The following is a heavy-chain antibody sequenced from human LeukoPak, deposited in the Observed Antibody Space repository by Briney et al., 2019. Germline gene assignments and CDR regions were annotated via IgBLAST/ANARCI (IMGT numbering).Heavy chain of an antibody. CDR3: APDIVVVPAAADAFDI. CDR2: IRYDGSNK. D-gene: IGHD2-2*01. Sequence: PGGSLRLSCAASGFTFSSYGLHGVRQAPAKGLEGVAFIRYDGSNKYYAGSVYGRFIISRDNSKNTLSLQMNSLRAEDTAVYYCAPDIVVVPAAADAFDIWGQGTMVTVSS. J-gene: IGHJ3*02. CDR1: GFTFSSYG. V-gene: IGHV3-30*02.